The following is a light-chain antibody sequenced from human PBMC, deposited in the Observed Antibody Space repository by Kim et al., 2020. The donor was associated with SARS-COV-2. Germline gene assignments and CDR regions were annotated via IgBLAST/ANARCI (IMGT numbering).Light chain of an antibody. CDR2: KVS. CDR1: QSLVYRDGNTY. CDR3: MQGTHWPPGLT. Sequence: DVVMTQSPLSLPVTLGQPASISCRSSQSLVYRDGNTYLNWFQQRPSQSPRRLIYKVSNRDSGVPDRFSGSGSGTDFTLKISRVEAEDVGVYYCMQGTHWPPGLTFGGGTKVDIK. V-gene: IGKV2-30*01. J-gene: IGKJ4*01.